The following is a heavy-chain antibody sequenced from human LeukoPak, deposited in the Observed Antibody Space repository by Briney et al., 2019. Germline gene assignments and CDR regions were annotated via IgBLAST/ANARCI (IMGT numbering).Heavy chain of an antibody. D-gene: IGHD3-22*01. V-gene: IGHV4-59*01. Sequence: ASETLSLTCTVSGGSISSYYWSWIRQPPGKGLEWIGYIYYSGSTNYNPSLKSRVTISVDTSKNQFSLKLSSVTAADTAVYYCARGYYYDSSGYPWFDPWGQGTLVTVSS. CDR3: ARGYYYDSSGYPWFDP. CDR1: GGSISSYY. J-gene: IGHJ5*02. CDR2: IYYSGST.